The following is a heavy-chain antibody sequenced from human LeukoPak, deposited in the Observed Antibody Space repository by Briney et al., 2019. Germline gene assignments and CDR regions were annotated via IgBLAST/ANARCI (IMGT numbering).Heavy chain of an antibody. J-gene: IGHJ6*02. V-gene: IGHV4-59*01. CDR1: GGSISGYY. Sequence: PSENLSLTCTVSGGSISGYYWSWIAQPPGKGREWIGYIYYGGSTNYNPSLKSRVTTSVDTSKNQFSLKLSSVTAADTAAYYCARDQSGSYHYYYGMDVWGQGTTVTVSS. CDR3: ARDQSGSYHYYYGMDV. CDR2: IYYGGST. D-gene: IGHD1-26*01.